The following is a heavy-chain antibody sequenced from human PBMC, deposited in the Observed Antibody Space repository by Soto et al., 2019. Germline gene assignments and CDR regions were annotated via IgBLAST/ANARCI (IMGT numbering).Heavy chain of an antibody. D-gene: IGHD6-6*01. CDR2: ISPSGLST. CDR1: GFTPTSNA. V-gene: IGHV3-23*01. Sequence: PGGSLRLSCAASGFTPTSNAMSWVRQAPGKGLEWVSGISPSGLSTYYADSVRGRFTISRDNSKSTLYLQMNSLRAEDTAVYYCAKAGWVRQLVHYYYLLAVWGQGTSVPVSS. CDR3: AKAGWVRQLVHYYYLLAV. J-gene: IGHJ6*02.